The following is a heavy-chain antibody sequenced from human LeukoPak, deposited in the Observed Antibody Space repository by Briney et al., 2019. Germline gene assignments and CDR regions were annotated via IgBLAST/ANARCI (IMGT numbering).Heavy chain of an antibody. CDR2: IYYSGST. CDR1: GGSISSYY. V-gene: IGHV4-59*01. J-gene: IGHJ6*02. CDR3: ARGEGATTGYYYYGMDV. Sequence: SETLSLTCTDSGGSISSYYWSWIRQPPGKGLEWIGYIYYSGSTNYNPSLKSRVTISVDTSKNQFSLKLSSVTAADTAVYYCARGEGATTGYYYYGMDVWGQVTTVTVSS. D-gene: IGHD1-26*01.